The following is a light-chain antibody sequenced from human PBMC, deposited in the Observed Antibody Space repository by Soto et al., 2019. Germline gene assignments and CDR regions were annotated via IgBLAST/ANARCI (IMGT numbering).Light chain of an antibody. CDR2: GAS. Sequence: VLTQSPATLSLSPGESATLSCRASQSLGSYLVWYQQKPGQAPRLLIYGASIRAAGIPARFSGSGSGTDFTLSISNVEPEDFAVYYCQQRGDGPMYTFGQGSKLEIK. CDR3: QQRGDGPMYT. V-gene: IGKV3-11*01. J-gene: IGKJ2*01. CDR1: QSLGSY.